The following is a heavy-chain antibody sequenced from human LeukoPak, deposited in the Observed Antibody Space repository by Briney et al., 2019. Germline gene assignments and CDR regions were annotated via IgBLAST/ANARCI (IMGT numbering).Heavy chain of an antibody. CDR3: ARDKGLDAFDI. J-gene: IGHJ3*02. Sequence: SETLSLTCTVSGDSISSYYWSWIRQPPAKGLEWIGYIYYSGSTNYNPSLKSRVTISVDTSKNQFSLKLSSVTAADTAVYYCARDKGLDAFDIWGQGTMVTVSS. CDR2: IYYSGST. CDR1: GDSISSYY. V-gene: IGHV4-59*01.